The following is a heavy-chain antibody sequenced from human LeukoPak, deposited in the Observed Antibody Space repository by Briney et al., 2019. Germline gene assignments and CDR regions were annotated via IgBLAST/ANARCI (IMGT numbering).Heavy chain of an antibody. D-gene: IGHD4-17*01. CDR3: ARDWEYGDYYYYYYYGMDV. J-gene: IGHJ6*02. Sequence: ASVKVSCKASGFTFTSYYMHWVRQAPGQGLEWMGIINPSGGSTSYAQKFQGRVTMTRDTSTSTVYMELSSLRSDDTAVYYCARDWEYGDYYYYYYYGMDVWGQGTTVTVSS. V-gene: IGHV1-46*01. CDR2: INPSGGST. CDR1: GFTFTSYY.